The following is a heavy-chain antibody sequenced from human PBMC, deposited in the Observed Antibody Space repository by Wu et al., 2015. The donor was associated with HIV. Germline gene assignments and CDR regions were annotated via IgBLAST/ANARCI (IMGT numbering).Heavy chain of an antibody. CDR1: GYTFTDYY. V-gene: IGHV1-2*02. CDR2: INPNSGGT. Sequence: QVQLVQSGAEVKKPGASVKVSCKASGYTFTDYYMHWVRQAPGQGLEWMGWINPNSGGTNYAQKFQGRVTMTRATSISTAYMELSRLRSDDTAVYYCARDKGXASRGYDAGDAFDIWGQGTMVTVSS. J-gene: IGHJ3*02. CDR3: ARDKGXASRGYDAGDAFDI. D-gene: IGHD5-12*01.